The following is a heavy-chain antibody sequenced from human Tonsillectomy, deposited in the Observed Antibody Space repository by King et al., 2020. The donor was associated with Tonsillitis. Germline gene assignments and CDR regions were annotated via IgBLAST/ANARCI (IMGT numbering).Heavy chain of an antibody. CDR3: ARDPYSSIDYYYYYYYMDV. CDR1: GFTFSSYE. CDR2: ISSSGSTI. V-gene: IGHV3-48*03. D-gene: IGHD6-13*01. Sequence: VQLVESGGGLVQPGGSLRLSCAASGFTFSSYEMNWVRQAPGKGLEWVSYISSSGSTIYYANSVKGRFTISRDNAKNSLYLQMNSLRAEDTAAYYCARDPYSSIDYYYYYYYMDVWGKGTTVTVSS. J-gene: IGHJ6*03.